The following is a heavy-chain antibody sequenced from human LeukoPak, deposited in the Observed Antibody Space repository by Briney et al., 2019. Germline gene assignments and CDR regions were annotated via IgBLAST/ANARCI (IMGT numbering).Heavy chain of an antibody. V-gene: IGHV3-66*01. CDR3: ARAGDHYYGLDV. J-gene: IGHJ6*02. CDR1: DFTFSTNY. CDR2: IYSGGSA. Sequence: GGSLRLSCAASDFTFSTNYMTWVRQAPGKGLEWVSIIYSGGSAFYADSVWGRFTISRDNSKKTLYLQMNRLRADDTAVYYCARAGDHYYGLDVWGQGTTVTVSS. D-gene: IGHD5-24*01.